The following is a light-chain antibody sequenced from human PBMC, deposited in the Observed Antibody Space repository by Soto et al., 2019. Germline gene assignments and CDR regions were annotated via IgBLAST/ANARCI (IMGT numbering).Light chain of an antibody. CDR2: AAS. J-gene: IGKJ1*01. V-gene: IGKV1-39*01. CDR1: QSISSY. CDR3: QQSYSTRWA. Sequence: DIQMTQSPSSLSASVGDRVTITCRASQSISSYLNWYQQKPGKAPKLLIYAASSLQSGVPSRFSGSGSGTDFTLPISSLQPEDFATYYCQQSYSTRWAFGQWTKVEIK.